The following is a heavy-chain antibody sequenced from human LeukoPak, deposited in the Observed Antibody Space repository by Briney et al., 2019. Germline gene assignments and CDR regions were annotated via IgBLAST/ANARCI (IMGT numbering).Heavy chain of an antibody. CDR2: ISSSSSYI. J-gene: IGHJ6*02. CDR3: AREAVSAAADGMDV. CDR1: GFTFSSYA. V-gene: IGHV3-21*01. D-gene: IGHD6-13*01. Sequence: GGSLRLSCAASGFTFSSYAMHWVRQAPGKGLEWVSSISSSSSYIYYADSVKGRFTISRDNAKNSLHLQMNSLRAEDTAVYYCAREAVSAAADGMDVWGQGTTVTVSS.